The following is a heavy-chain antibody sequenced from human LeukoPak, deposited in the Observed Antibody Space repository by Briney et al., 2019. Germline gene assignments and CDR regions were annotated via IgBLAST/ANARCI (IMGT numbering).Heavy chain of an antibody. CDR3: ASSSSRYFDL. CDR2: TRNKANSYTT. V-gene: IGHV3-72*01. D-gene: IGHD6-13*01. Sequence: GGSLRLSCAASGFTFSDHYMDWVRQAPGKGLEWVGRTRNKANSYTTEYAASVKGRFTISRDDSKNSLYLQMNSLKTEDTAVYFWASSSSRYFDLWGRGTLVTVSS. CDR1: GFTFSDHY. J-gene: IGHJ2*01.